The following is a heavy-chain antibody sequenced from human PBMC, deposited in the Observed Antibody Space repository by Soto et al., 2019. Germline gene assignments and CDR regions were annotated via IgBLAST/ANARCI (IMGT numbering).Heavy chain of an antibody. CDR1: GFTFSSYA. J-gene: IGHJ4*02. D-gene: IGHD4-17*01. Sequence: GGSLRLSCAASGFTFSSYAMSWVRQAPGKGLEWVSAISGSGGSTYYADSVKGRFTISRDNSKNTLYLQMNSLRAEDTAVYYCAKLPTVTTPGGVGLLDYWGQGTLVTVSS. CDR3: AKLPTVTTPGGVGLLDY. CDR2: ISGSGGST. V-gene: IGHV3-23*01.